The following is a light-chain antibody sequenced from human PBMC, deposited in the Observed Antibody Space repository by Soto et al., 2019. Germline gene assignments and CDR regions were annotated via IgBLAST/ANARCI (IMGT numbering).Light chain of an antibody. Sequence: QSVLTQPASVSGSPGQSVTISCTGTSSDVGGYNYVSWYQQHPGKAPKLMIYEVINRPSGVSHRSSGSKSGNTASLTIAGLQADDDAYYYCSSYASSSTLVFGGGTKVTVL. J-gene: IGLJ2*01. CDR3: SSYASSSTLV. V-gene: IGLV2-14*01. CDR1: SSDVGGYNY. CDR2: EVI.